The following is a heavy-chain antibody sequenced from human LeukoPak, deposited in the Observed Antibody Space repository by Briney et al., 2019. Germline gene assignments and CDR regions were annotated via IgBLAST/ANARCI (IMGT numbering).Heavy chain of an antibody. J-gene: IGHJ4*02. CDR3: ARPSYSSSGH. V-gene: IGHV4-34*01. CDR1: GGSFSGYY. D-gene: IGHD6-6*01. CDR2: INHSGST. Sequence: SETLSLTCAVYGGSFSGYYWSWIRQPPGKGLEWIGEINHSGSTNYNPSLKSRVTISVDTSKNQFSLKLSSVTAADTAVYYCARPSYSSSGHWGQGTLVTVSP.